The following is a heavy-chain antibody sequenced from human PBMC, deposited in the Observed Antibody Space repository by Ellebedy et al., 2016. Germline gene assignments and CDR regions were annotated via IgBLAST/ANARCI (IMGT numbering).Heavy chain of an antibody. CDR3: ARAYGSGSYFFDY. J-gene: IGHJ4*02. D-gene: IGHD3-10*01. Sequence: SETLSLXCAVSGGSISSGGYSWSWIRQPPGKGLEWIGYIYHSGSTYYNPSLKSRVTISVDRSKNQFSLKLSSVTAADTAVYYCARAYGSGSYFFDYWGQGTLVTVSS. V-gene: IGHV4-30-2*01. CDR2: IYHSGST. CDR1: GGSISSGGYS.